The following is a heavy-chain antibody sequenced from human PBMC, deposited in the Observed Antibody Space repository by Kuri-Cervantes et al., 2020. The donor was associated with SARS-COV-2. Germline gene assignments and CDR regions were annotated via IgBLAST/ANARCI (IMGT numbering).Heavy chain of an antibody. CDR1: EFTFSSYA. CDR3: ARDSSLSINGMDV. Sequence: GESLKISCAASEFTFSSYAMHWVRQAPGKGLEWVAVISYDGSNKYYADSVKGRFTISRDNSKNTLYLQMNSLRAEDTAVYYCARDSSLSINGMDVWGQGTTVTVSS. J-gene: IGHJ6*02. CDR2: ISYDGSNK. V-gene: IGHV3-30*07.